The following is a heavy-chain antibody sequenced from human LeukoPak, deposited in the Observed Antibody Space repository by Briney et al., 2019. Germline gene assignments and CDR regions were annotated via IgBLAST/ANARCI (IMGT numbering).Heavy chain of an antibody. CDR3: ARGLSHITFDP. V-gene: IGHV4-59*01. D-gene: IGHD3-10*01. J-gene: IGHJ5*02. CDR2: IYYSGST. Sequence: SETLSLTCTVSGGSISSYYWSWLRQPPGKGLEWIGYIYYSGSTNYNPSLKSRVTISVDASKNQFSLKLSSVTAADTAVYYCARGLSHITFDPWGQGTLVTVSS. CDR1: GGSISSYY.